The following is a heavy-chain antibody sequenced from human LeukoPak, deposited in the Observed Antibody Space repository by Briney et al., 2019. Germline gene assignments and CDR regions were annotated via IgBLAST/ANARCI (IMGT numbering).Heavy chain of an antibody. CDR3: AEPDSSGYYPYYFDY. CDR1: GFTFSSYG. J-gene: IGHJ4*02. V-gene: IGHV3-23*01. D-gene: IGHD3-22*01. Sequence: GGSLRLSCAASGFTFSSYGMSWVRQAPGKGREWVSAISGSGGSTYYADSVKGRFTISRDNSKNTLYLQMNSLRAEDTAVYYCAEPDSSGYYPYYFDYWGQGTLVTVSS. CDR2: ISGSGGST.